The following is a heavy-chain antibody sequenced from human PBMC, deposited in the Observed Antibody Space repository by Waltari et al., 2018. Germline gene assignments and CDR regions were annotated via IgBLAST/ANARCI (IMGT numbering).Heavy chain of an antibody. J-gene: IGHJ4*02. CDR2: IVFGSGNT. V-gene: IGHV1-58*01. Sequence: QMQLVQSGPEVKKPGTSVKVSCKASGFTFTSSAVQWVRQARGQRLEWIGWIVFGSGNTNYAQKFQERVTITRDMSTSTAYMELSSLRSEDTAVYYCAADRPPTIFDYWGQGTLVTVSS. CDR1: GFTFTSSA. D-gene: IGHD1-1*01. CDR3: AADRPPTIFDY.